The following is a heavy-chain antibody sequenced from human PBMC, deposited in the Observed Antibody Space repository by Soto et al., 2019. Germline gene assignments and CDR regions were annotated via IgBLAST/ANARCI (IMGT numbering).Heavy chain of an antibody. Sequence: QVQLVQSGAEVKKPGASVKVSCKASGYTFTSYDINWVRQATGQGLEWMGWMNTNSGNTGYAQKYQGRVTMTRNTSISTAYMELRSLRSEDTAVYYCARGLVVVAATPFYYFVMDVWGQGTTVTVSS. D-gene: IGHD2-15*01. J-gene: IGHJ6*02. CDR1: GYTFTSYD. CDR3: ARGLVVVAATPFYYFVMDV. CDR2: MNTNSGNT. V-gene: IGHV1-8*01.